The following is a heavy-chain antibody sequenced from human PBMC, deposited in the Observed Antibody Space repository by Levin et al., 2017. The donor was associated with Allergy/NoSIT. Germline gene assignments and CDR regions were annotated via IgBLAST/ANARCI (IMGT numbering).Heavy chain of an antibody. V-gene: IGHV4-61*02. D-gene: IGHD4-17*01. Sequence: SSETLSLTCSVSGGSISTITYYWSWVRQPAGKGLEWIGRIYTSGSINYNPSLKSRVTISVDTSKNQFSLKLSSVTAADTALYYCARGTVTQRGHLMDVWGRGTTVTVSS. CDR1: GGSISTITYY. J-gene: IGHJ6*04. CDR2: IYTSGSI. CDR3: ARGTVTQRGHLMDV.